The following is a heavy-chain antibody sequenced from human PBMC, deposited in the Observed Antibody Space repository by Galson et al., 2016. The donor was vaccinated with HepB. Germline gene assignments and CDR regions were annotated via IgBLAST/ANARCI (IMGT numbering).Heavy chain of an antibody. J-gene: IGHJ4*02. D-gene: IGHD4-17*01. CDR3: ARVTHTAEFYFDS. V-gene: IGHV4-4*02. Sequence: SETLSLTCGVSGASISGYNWWNWVRQSTGKGLEWIGEISHSGGTKYNPSLKSRVTISVDKATNQFSLKLTSVTAADTAIYYCARVTHTAEFYFDSWGQGALVTVSS. CDR1: GASISGYNW. CDR2: ISHSGGT.